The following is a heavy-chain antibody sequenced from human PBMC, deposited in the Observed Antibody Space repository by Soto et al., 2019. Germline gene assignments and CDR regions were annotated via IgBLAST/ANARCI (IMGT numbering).Heavy chain of an antibody. CDR2: INPNSGGT. Sequence: GASVKVSCKASGYTFTGYYMHWVRQAPGQGLEWMGWINPNSGGTNYAQKFQGRVTMTRDTSISTAYMELSRLRSDDTAVYYCARRLVGDFWRGYLAGLDVWGQGTTVTVSS. CDR1: GYTFTGYY. J-gene: IGHJ6*02. D-gene: IGHD3-3*01. V-gene: IGHV1-2*02. CDR3: ARRLVGDFWRGYLAGLDV.